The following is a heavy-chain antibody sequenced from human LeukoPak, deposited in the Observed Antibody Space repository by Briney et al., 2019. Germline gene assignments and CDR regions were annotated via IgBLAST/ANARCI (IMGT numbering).Heavy chain of an antibody. CDR1: GGSMSPYH. D-gene: IGHD6-25*01. CDR3: ARTKPAIPYYYYGMDV. CDR2: IYYSGST. Sequence: ASETLSLTCTVSGGSMSPYHWGWIRQPPGKGLEWTGYIYYSGSTNYNPSLNSRVTMSVDTSKNQFSLKLSSVTAADTAVYYCARTKPAIPYYYYGMDVWGQGTTVTVSS. V-gene: IGHV4-59*12. J-gene: IGHJ6*02.